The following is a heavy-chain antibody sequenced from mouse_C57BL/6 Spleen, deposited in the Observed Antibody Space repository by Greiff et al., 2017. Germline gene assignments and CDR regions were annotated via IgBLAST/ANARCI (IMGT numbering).Heavy chain of an antibody. D-gene: IGHD1-1*01. CDR1: GYTFSDYY. CDR3: ARYYNGSRWSFDV. CDR2: LNDDGSST. J-gene: IGHJ1*03. Sequence: EVKLVESVGGLVKPGSSVKLSCTASGYTFSDYYMAWVRPVPEKGLEWVASLNDDGSSTYYLDSLKSSFIISRYNATNILYLQMSSLKSEDTATYYCARYYNGSRWSFDVWGTGTTVTVSS. V-gene: IGHV5-16*01.